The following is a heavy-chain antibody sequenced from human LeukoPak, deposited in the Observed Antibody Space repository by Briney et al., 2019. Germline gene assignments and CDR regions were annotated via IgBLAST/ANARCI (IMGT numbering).Heavy chain of an antibody. CDR3: ARVELVGSGWSGDAFDI. CDR2: IYYSGST. V-gene: IGHV4-39*07. J-gene: IGHJ3*02. CDR1: GSSISSSSYY. Sequence: SETLSLTCTVPGSSISSSSYYWGWIRQPPGKGLECIGSIYYSGSTYYNPSLKSRVTISVDKSKNQFSLKLSSVTAADTAVYYCARVELVGSGWSGDAFDIWGQGTMVTVSS. D-gene: IGHD6-19*01.